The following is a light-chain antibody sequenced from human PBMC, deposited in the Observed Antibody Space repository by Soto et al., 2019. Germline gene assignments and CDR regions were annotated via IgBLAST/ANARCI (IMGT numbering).Light chain of an antibody. CDR2: EDS. J-gene: IGLJ1*01. V-gene: IGLV2-23*01. Sequence: QSVLTQPASVSGSPGQSITVSCTGSRNDVGNYNLVSWYQQSPGKAPKLLIYEDSKRPSGVSNRFSGSKSGDTASLTISGLQTEEEADYYCCSYTAATTAYVFGTGTKVTV. CDR1: RNDVGNYNL. CDR3: CSYTAATTAYV.